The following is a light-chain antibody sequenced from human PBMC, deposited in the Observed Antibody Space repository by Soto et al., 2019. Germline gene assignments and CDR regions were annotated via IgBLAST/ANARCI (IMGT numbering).Light chain of an antibody. V-gene: IGKV3-20*01. J-gene: IGKJ2*01. CDR1: QSVRSSF. CDR2: GAS. Sequence: EIVLTQSPGTLSLSPGERATLSCRASQSVRSSFLAWYQQKPGQAPRLLIYGASSGATGIPDRFSGSGSGTDFTLTISSLEPEDFAVYYCQQYGSSPRTFGQGTKLEIK. CDR3: QQYGSSPRT.